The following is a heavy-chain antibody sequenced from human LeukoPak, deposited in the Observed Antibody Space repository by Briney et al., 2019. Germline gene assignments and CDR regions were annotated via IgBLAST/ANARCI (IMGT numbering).Heavy chain of an antibody. CDR1: GFTSSSYA. V-gene: IGHV3-30*04. J-gene: IGHJ6*02. CDR3: ARDPSGSWYARFYYYYYGMDV. D-gene: IGHD6-13*01. CDR2: IPSDVSNK. Sequence: GESRRLSWALSGFTSSSYAMQWVRKAAGRWLGWVGVIPSDVSNKYYAGFVKGRFTISRDNSKTTLYLQMNSLRAEDTAVYYCARDPSGSWYARFYYYYYGMDVWGQGTTVTVSS.